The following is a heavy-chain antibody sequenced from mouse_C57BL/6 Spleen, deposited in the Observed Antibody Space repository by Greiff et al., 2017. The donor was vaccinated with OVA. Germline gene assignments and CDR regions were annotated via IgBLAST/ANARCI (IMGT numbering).Heavy chain of an antibody. J-gene: IGHJ4*01. CDR2: ISDGGSYT. V-gene: IGHV5-4*01. CDR3: ASFSMDY. Sequence: EVQGVESGGGLVKPGGSLKLSCAASGFTFSSYAMSWVRQTPEQRLEWVATISDGGSYTYYPDNVKGRFTISRDNAKNNLYLQMSHLKSEDTAMYYCASFSMDYWGQGTSVTVSS. CDR1: GFTFSSYA.